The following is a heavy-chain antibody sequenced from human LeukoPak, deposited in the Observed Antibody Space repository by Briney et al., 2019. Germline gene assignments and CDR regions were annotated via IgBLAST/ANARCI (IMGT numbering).Heavy chain of an antibody. V-gene: IGHV4-34*01. CDR3: ARRITVFYWFDP. D-gene: IGHD2/OR15-2a*01. J-gene: IGHJ5*02. CDR1: GGSFSEYY. CDR2: INHSGST. Sequence: SETLSLTCAVYGGSFSEYYWSWIRQPPGEGLEWIGEINHSGSTNYNPSLKSRVTISLDTSKNQFSLKLSSVTAADTAVYYCARRITVFYWFDPWDQGTLVTVSS.